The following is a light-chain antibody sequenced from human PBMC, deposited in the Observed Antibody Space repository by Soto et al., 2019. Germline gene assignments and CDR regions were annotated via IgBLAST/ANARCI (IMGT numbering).Light chain of an antibody. CDR2: EVS. CDR1: SSDVGGYNY. CDR3: SSYAGSNSFV. Sequence: QSALTQPPSASGSPGQSVTISCTGTSSDVGGYNYVSWYQQHPGKAPKLIIYEVSQRPSGVPDRFSGSKSGYTASLTVSGLQAEDEADYYCSSYAGSNSFVFGTGTRSPS. J-gene: IGLJ1*01. V-gene: IGLV2-8*01.